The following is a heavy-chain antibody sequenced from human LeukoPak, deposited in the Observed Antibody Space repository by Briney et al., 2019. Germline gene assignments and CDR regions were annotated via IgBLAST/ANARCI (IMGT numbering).Heavy chain of an antibody. D-gene: IGHD2-21*02. CDR3: ARDRGDLTLSYFDY. J-gene: IGHJ4*02. CDR2: ISSSGSTI. Sequence: PGGSLRLSCAASGFTFSSYEMNWVRQAPGKGLEWVSYISSSGSTIYYADSVKGRFTISRDNAKNSLYLQMNSLRAEDTAVYYCARDRGDLTLSYFDYWGQGTLVTVSS. CDR1: GFTFSSYE. V-gene: IGHV3-48*03.